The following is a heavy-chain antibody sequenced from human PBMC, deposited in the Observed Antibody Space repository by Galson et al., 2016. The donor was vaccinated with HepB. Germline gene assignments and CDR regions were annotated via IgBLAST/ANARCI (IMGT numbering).Heavy chain of an antibody. V-gene: IGHV3-33*01. CDR1: GFTFSSYD. D-gene: IGHD6-19*01. CDR2: IGHDGSRK. J-gene: IGHJ4*02. CDR3: ARDGIGVALYYFDT. Sequence: SLRLSCAAGGFTFSSYDMHWVRQAPGKGLEWVAFIGHDGSRKYYAESVEGRFTISRDNSKKTVYLQMNSLRAEDTAMYYCARDGIGVALYYFDTGAREPWSPSPQ.